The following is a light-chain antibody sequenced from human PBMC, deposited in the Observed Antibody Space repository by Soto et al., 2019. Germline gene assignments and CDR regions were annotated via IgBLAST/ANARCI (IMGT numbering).Light chain of an antibody. CDR3: QQANSFPIT. CDR1: QGIGSW. V-gene: IGKV1-12*01. Sequence: DIQMTQSPSSLSASVGDRVTITCRASQGIGSWLAWYQQKPGKVPKLLIYAASSLQSGVPSRFSGSGSGTDFTLTISSLQPEDFATYYCQQANSFPITFGQGTRLEIK. CDR2: AAS. J-gene: IGKJ5*01.